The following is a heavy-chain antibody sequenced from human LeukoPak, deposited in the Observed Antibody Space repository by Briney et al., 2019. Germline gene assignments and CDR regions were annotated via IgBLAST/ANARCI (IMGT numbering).Heavy chain of an antibody. CDR1: GGSISSYY. CDR2: IYYSGST. D-gene: IGHD3-9*01. CDR3: ARVPSLRGYDILTGYRDYYYMDV. J-gene: IGHJ6*03. Sequence: PSETLSLTCTVSGGSISSYYWSWIRQPPGKGLEWIGYIYYSGSTNYNPSLKSRVTISVDTSKNQFSLKLSSVTAADTAVYYCARVPSLRGYDILTGYRDYYYMDVWGKGTAVTVSS. V-gene: IGHV4-59*01.